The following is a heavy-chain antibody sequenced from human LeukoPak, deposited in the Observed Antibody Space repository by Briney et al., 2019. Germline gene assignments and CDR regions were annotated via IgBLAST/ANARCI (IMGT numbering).Heavy chain of an antibody. CDR2: INTGGGT. Sequence: GGSLRLSCAASGFTFNNYAMTWVRQAPGKGLEWVSTINTGGGTYYAASVKGRFTLSRENSRNTLYLQMNSLRAEDTAVYYCARDLHESYFDYWGQGTLVTASS. V-gene: IGHV3-23*01. CDR3: ARDLHESYFDY. J-gene: IGHJ4*02. CDR1: GFTFNNYA.